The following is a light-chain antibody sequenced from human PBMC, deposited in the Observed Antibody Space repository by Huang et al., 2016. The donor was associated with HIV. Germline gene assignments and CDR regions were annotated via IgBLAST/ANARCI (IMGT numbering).Light chain of an antibody. CDR3: QQRTNWPT. CDR1: QNISTY. Sequence: ELVLTQSPATLSLFPGERATLSCRASQNISTYLAWYQQKPGQSPSCLIHDASNRATGSPDRFRGSGSGTDFTVTINNLEPEDVAVYYCQQRTNWPTFGQGTKLEIK. V-gene: IGKV3-11*01. J-gene: IGKJ2*01. CDR2: DAS.